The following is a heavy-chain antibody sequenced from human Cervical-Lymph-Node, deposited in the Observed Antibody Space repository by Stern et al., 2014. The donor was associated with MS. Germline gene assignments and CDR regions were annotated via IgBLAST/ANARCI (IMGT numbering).Heavy chain of an antibody. CDR2: ISYDVSNK. J-gene: IGHJ3*02. CDR3: AKGGTAMVYVTFDAFDI. D-gene: IGHD5-18*01. Sequence: VQLVESGGGVVQPGRSLRLSCAASGFTFSSYGMHCVRQAPGKGLEWVAVISYDVSNKYYADSVKGRFPISRDNSKNTLYLQMNSLRAEDTAVYYCAKGGTAMVYVTFDAFDIWGQGTMVTVSS. V-gene: IGHV3-30*18. CDR1: GFTFSSYG.